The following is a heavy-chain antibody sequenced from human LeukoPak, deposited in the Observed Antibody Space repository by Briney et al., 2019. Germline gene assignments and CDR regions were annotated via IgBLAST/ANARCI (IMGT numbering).Heavy chain of an antibody. CDR2: INPNSGGT. D-gene: IGHD3-22*01. Sequence: GASVKVSCKASGYTFTGYYMHWVRQAPGQGLEWMGWINPNSGGTNYAQKLQGRVTMTTDTSTSTAYMELRSLRSDDTAVYYCAREDLGRYYDSSGVDYWGQGTLVTVSS. CDR3: AREDLGRYYDSSGVDY. V-gene: IGHV1-2*02. J-gene: IGHJ4*02. CDR1: GYTFTGYY.